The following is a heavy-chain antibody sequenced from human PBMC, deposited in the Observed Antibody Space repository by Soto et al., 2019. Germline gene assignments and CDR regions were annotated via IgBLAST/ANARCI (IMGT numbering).Heavy chain of an antibody. D-gene: IGHD3-3*01. J-gene: IGHJ4*02. Sequence: QVQLQQWGAGLLKPSETLSLTCAVYGGSFSGYYWSWIRQPPGKGLEWIGEINHSGSTNYNPSLKSRVTISVDTSKNQFSLKLSSVTAADTAVYYCARGGCWSGYRHYFDYWGQGTLVTVSS. CDR3: ARGGCWSGYRHYFDY. CDR1: GGSFSGYY. V-gene: IGHV4-34*01. CDR2: INHSGST.